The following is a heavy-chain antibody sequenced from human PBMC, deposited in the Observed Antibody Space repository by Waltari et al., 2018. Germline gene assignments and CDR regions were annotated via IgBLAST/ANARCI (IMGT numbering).Heavy chain of an antibody. D-gene: IGHD5-18*01. V-gene: IGHV3-48*03. CDR3: AREGKTSRYSMIDY. CDR1: GFTSSSYE. Sequence: EEQLVESGGGWVQPGGSLRLSCAASGFTSSSYELNWVRPAPGKGLEWVSKISSGGSNIYYADSVKGRFTISRDNAKNSLYLQMNSLRAEDTAIYYCAREGKTSRYSMIDYWGQGTLVTVSS. J-gene: IGHJ4*02. CDR2: ISSGGSNI.